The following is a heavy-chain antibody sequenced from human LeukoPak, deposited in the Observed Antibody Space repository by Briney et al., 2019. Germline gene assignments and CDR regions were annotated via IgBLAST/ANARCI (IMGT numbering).Heavy chain of an antibody. CDR3: ASPGYSSGWFRN. V-gene: IGHV4-34*01. Sequence: PSETLSLTCTVSGGSISSYYWSWIRQPPGKGLEWIGEINHSGSTNYNPSLKSRVTISVDTSKNQFSLKLSSVTAADTAVYYCASPGYSSGWFRNWGQGTLVTVSS. J-gene: IGHJ4*02. CDR2: INHSGST. CDR1: GGSISSYY. D-gene: IGHD6-19*01.